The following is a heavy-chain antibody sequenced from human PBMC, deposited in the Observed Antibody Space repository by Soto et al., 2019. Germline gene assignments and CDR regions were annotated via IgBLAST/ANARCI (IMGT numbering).Heavy chain of an antibody. Sequence: QVQVVESGGGVVQPGRSLRLSCAASGFTFSSFGMHWVRQAPGKGLEWVSLIWYDGSKKSYGDSVKGRFTISRDNFRNTVYFQMDRLRGDEPAVYLLAREGSDYRPLRGYYPSRNGMDVWGQGTTVTVSS. CDR3: AREGSDYRPLRGYYPSRNGMDV. J-gene: IGHJ6*02. CDR2: IWYDGSKK. CDR1: GFTFSSFG. D-gene: IGHD3-9*01. V-gene: IGHV3-33*01.